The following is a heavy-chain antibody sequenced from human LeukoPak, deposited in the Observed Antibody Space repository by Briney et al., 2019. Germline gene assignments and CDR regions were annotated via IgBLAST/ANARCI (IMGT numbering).Heavy chain of an antibody. CDR1: GGSISNYC. J-gene: IGHJ4*02. CDR3: ARVIGRRYQLPGY. V-gene: IGHV4-59*01. D-gene: IGHD2-2*01. Sequence: PSETLSLTCTVSGGSISNYCWSWIRQPPGKGLEWIGYIYYSGSTNSNPSLNSRATISIDTSNSQFSLKLSSVTAADTAVYYCARVIGRRYQLPGYWGQGTLVTVSS. CDR2: IYYSGST.